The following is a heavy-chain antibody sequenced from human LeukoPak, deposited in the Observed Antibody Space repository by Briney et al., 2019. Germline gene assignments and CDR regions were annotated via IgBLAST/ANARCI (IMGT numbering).Heavy chain of an antibody. V-gene: IGHV3-74*01. CDR1: GFTFSSHW. CDR2: IHPDGSTT. J-gene: IGHJ4*02. CDR3: AKDIRPSSVAGYVGY. Sequence: GGSLRLSCAASGFTFSSHWMHWVRQVPGKGLVWVSRIHPDGSTTTYADSVKGRFTISRDNAKNTLHLQMNSLRAEDTAVYYCAKDIRPSSVAGYVGYWGQGTLVTVSS. D-gene: IGHD6-19*01.